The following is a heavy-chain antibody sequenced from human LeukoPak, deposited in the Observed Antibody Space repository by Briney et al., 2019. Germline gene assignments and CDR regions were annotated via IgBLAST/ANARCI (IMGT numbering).Heavy chain of an antibody. CDR3: ARQIGYCSSTSCYVYFAY. CDR1: GYSFTSYW. J-gene: IGHJ4*02. CDR2: IDPSDSYT. D-gene: IGHD2-2*01. Sequence: GESLKISWKGSGYSFTSYWISWVRQMPGKGLEWVGRIDPSDSYTNYSPSFQGHVTISGDKSISTAYLQWSSLKASDTALYYCARQIGYCSSTSCYVYFAYWGQGTLVTVSS. V-gene: IGHV5-10-1*01.